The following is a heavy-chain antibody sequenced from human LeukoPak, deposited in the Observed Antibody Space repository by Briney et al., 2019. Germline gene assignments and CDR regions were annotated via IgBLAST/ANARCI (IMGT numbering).Heavy chain of an antibody. J-gene: IGHJ4*02. CDR3: ARGKYYYDSSGYYYFDY. Sequence: SETLSLTCAVYGGSFSGYYWSWIRQPPGKGLEWIGEINHSGSTNYNPSLKSRVTISVDTSKNQFSLKLSSVTAADTAVYYCARGKYYYDSSGYYYFDYWGRGTLVTVSS. CDR1: GGSFSGYY. V-gene: IGHV4-34*01. D-gene: IGHD3-22*01. CDR2: INHSGST.